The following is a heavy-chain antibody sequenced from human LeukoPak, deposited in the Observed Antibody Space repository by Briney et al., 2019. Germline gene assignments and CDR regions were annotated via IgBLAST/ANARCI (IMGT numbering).Heavy chain of an antibody. Sequence: PGGSLRLSCAACGFTFSSYAMHGVRQAPGKALEGVAVISYDGSNKYYAVSVKGRFTISRDNSKNTLYLQMNSLRAEDTSAYYCGRGDSSSSVSYYYDMDVWGQGTLVTVSS. J-gene: IGHJ6*02. D-gene: IGHD6-6*01. CDR1: GFTFSSYA. CDR3: GRGDSSSSVSYYYDMDV. V-gene: IGHV3-30-3*01. CDR2: ISYDGSNK.